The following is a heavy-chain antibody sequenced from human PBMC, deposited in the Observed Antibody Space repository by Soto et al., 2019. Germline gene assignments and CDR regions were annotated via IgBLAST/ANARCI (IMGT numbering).Heavy chain of an antibody. CDR1: GFTFSSYA. D-gene: IGHD6-13*01. Sequence: PGGSLRLACAASGFTFSSYAMSWVRQAPGKGLEWVSAISGSGGSTYYADSVKGRFTISRDNSKNTLYLQMNSLRAEDTAVYYCAKDVRYSSSWYFDYWGQGTLVTVSS. J-gene: IGHJ4*02. CDR2: ISGSGGST. V-gene: IGHV3-23*01. CDR3: AKDVRYSSSWYFDY.